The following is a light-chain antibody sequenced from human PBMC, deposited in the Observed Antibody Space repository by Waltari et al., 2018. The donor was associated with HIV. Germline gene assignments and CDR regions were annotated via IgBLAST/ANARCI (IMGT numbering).Light chain of an antibody. Sequence: EILMTQSPATLSVSPGERATLSCRASQSINNNLAWYQQKPGQAPRLLIYGGSTGATCIPSRFRCSGSGTEFTLTISSLQSEDFAVYYCQQYNNWPGITFGPGTKVDIK. CDR2: GGS. CDR3: QQYNNWPGIT. J-gene: IGKJ3*01. CDR1: QSINNN. V-gene: IGKV3-15*01.